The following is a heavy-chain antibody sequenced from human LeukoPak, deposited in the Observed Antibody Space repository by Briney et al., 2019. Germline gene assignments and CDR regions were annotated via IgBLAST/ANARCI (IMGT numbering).Heavy chain of an antibody. CDR2: INYSGST. D-gene: IGHD1-1*01. Sequence: PSETLSLTCTVSGGCISSDRYYWAWVRQPPGKWLGWMGSINYSGSTYHNPSLKSRVTMSIDRSKNQFSLRLSSVTAADTGVYFCARDLAYNDGRSELDYWGQGTLVTVSS. CDR3: ARDLAYNDGRSELDY. V-gene: IGHV4-39*07. J-gene: IGHJ4*02. CDR1: GGCISSDRYY.